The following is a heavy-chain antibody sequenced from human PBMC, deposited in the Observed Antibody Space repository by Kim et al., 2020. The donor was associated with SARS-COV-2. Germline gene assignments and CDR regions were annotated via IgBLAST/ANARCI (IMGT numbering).Heavy chain of an antibody. CDR2: YI. J-gene: IGHJ4*02. D-gene: IGHD6-13*01. CDR3: ARELQLDPWD. Sequence: YIYYADSVKGRCTISRDNAKNSLYLQMNSLRAEDTAVYYCARELQLDPWDWGQGTLVTVSS. V-gene: IGHV3-21*01.